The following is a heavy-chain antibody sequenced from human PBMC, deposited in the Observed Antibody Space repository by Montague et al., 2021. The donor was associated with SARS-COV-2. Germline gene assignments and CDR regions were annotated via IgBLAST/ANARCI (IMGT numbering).Heavy chain of an antibody. CDR1: GGSISSSSYY. Sequence: SETLSLTCTVSGGSISSSSYYWGWIRQPPGKGLEWIGSIYYSGSTYYNPSLKSRVTISVDTSKNQFSLKLSSVTAADTAIYFCARVGRKENYYFDSWGRGALVTVSS. J-gene: IGHJ4*02. V-gene: IGHV4-39*01. CDR3: ARVGRKENYYFDS. D-gene: IGHD1-14*01. CDR2: IYYSGST.